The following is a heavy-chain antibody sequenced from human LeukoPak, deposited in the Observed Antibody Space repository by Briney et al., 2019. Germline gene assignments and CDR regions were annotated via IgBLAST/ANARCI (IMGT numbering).Heavy chain of an antibody. CDR2: ISGSGGST. J-gene: IGHJ6*02. CDR3: AKWYSSSWYYYDYYGMGV. V-gene: IGHV3-23*01. Sequence: GGSLRLSCAASGFTFSSYAMSWVRQAPGKGLEWVSAISGSGGSTYYADSVKGRFTISRDNSKNTLYLQMNSLRAEDTAVYYCAKWYSSSWYYYDYYGMGVWGQGTTVTVSS. D-gene: IGHD6-13*01. CDR1: GFTFSSYA.